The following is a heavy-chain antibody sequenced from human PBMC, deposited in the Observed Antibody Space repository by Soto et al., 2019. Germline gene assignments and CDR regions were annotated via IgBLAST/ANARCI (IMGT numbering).Heavy chain of an antibody. Sequence: SETLSLTCAVSGGSISSGGYSWSWIRQPPGKGLEGLGYIYHIGSIYYNPSLKSRVTISVDRSKKQFSLKLSSVTAADTAVYYFARQGMRVDTGYFNLWDKGRRVTV. CDR1: GGSISSGGYS. J-gene: IGHJ4*02. D-gene: IGHD3-9*01. V-gene: IGHV4-30-2*01. CDR2: IYHIGSI. CDR3: ARQGMRVDTGYFNL.